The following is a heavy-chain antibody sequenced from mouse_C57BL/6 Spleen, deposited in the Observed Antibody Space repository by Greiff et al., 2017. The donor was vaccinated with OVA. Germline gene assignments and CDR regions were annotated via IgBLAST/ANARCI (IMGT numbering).Heavy chain of an antibody. J-gene: IGHJ2*01. Sequence: VQLQQSGAELMKPGASVKLSCTATGYTFTGYWLEWVKQRPGHGLEWIGEILPGSGSTNYYEKFKGKATFTADTATNTAYMQLSSLTTEDSASYYCARGALRYFDYWGQGTTLTVSS. CDR2: ILPGSGST. V-gene: IGHV1-9*01. CDR1: GYTFTGYW. D-gene: IGHD1-1*01. CDR3: ARGALRYFDY.